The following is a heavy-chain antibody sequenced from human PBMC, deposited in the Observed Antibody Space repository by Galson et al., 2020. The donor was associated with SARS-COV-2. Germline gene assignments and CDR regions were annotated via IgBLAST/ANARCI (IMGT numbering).Heavy chain of an antibody. D-gene: IGHD6-19*01. CDR3: ARGDDIAVAGGLDYFGY. CDR2: ISSNSNTI. J-gene: IGHJ4*02. V-gene: IGHV3-48*02. CDR1: GFTFSDYS. Sequence: TGGSLRLSCAASGFTFSDYSMNWVRQAPGKGLEWVSYISSNSNTIYYADSVEGRFTISRDNAQNSLYLQMNSLRDEDTAVYYCARGDDIAVAGGLDYFGYWGQGTQVTVSS.